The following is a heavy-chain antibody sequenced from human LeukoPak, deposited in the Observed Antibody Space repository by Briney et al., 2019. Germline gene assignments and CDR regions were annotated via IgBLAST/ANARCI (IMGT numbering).Heavy chain of an antibody. Sequence: GGSLRLSCVASGFTVSSNYMSWVRQAPGKGLEWVSVIYSAGNAYYADSVKGRFTISRHNSENTLYLHMNSLRVEDTAVYFCARGGTPGYSSGRIDYWGQGTLVTVSS. J-gene: IGHJ4*02. CDR2: IYSAGNA. CDR1: GFTVSSNY. D-gene: IGHD6-19*01. CDR3: ARGGTPGYSSGRIDY. V-gene: IGHV3-53*04.